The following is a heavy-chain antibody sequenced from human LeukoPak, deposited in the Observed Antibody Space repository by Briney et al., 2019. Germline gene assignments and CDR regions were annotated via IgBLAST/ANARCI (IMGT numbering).Heavy chain of an antibody. CDR3: ARGRNLDSSSWLRNDAFDI. CDR2: IYYSGST. Sequence: SETLSLTCTVSGGSIISYYWSWIRQPPGKGLEWIGYIYYSGSTTYNPSLKSRVTISVDTSKNQFSLKLSSVTAADTAVYYCARGRNLDSSSWLRNDAFDIWGQGTMVTVSS. CDR1: GGSIISYY. V-gene: IGHV4-59*12. J-gene: IGHJ3*02. D-gene: IGHD6-13*01.